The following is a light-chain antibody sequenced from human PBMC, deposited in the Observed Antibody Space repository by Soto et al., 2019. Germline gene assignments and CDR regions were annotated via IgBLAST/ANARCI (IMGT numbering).Light chain of an antibody. CDR2: GAS. Sequence: EVMMTQSPATLSVSPGDSVTLSCRASQSVSTNVAWYQEKSGQTPRLLIHGASTTASGTPARFSGSGSGSEFTLTINNLQSEDFAVYYCQQYDNWACTFGQGTKVEFK. V-gene: IGKV3-15*01. CDR3: QQYDNWACT. J-gene: IGKJ2*02. CDR1: QSVSTN.